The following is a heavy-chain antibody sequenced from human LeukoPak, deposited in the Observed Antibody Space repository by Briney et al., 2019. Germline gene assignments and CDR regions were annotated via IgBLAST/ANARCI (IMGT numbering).Heavy chain of an antibody. CDR1: GFTFSSYE. J-gene: IGHJ4*02. CDR3: ARAADYYDSSGYYY. V-gene: IGHV3-48*03. D-gene: IGHD3-22*01. CDR2: ISSSGSTI. Sequence: GGSLRLSCAASGFTFSSYEMNWVRQAPGKGLEWVSYISSSGSTIYYADSVKGRFTISRDNAKNSLYLQMNSLRAEDTAVYYCARAADYYDSSGYYYWGQGTLVTVSP.